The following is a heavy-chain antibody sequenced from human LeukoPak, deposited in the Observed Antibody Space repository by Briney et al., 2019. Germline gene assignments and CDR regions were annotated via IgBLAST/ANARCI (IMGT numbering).Heavy chain of an antibody. Sequence: SVKVSCKASGGTFSSYAISWVRQAPGQALEWMGRIIPILGIANYAQQFQGRVTITADKSTSTAYMELSSLRSEDTAVYYCARVESSGCFDYWGQGTLVTVSS. CDR3: ARVESSGCFDY. CDR2: IIPILGIA. J-gene: IGHJ4*02. V-gene: IGHV1-69*04. CDR1: GGTFSSYA. D-gene: IGHD6-19*01.